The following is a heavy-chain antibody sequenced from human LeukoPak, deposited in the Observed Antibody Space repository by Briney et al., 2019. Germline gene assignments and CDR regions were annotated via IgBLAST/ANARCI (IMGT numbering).Heavy chain of an antibody. CDR1: SGSVSNSHYY. V-gene: IGHV4-39*07. CDR2: IFYSGNT. J-gene: IGHJ4*02. CDR3: ARDLSFDWFPYYFDY. Sequence: LETLSLTCTVSSGSVSNSHYYWAWVRQPPGKGLEWLGSIFYSGNTHYNPSLKSPVTISIDTSKNQFSLKVSSVTAADTAIYYCARDLSFDWFPYYFDYWGQGILVTVSS. D-gene: IGHD3-9*01.